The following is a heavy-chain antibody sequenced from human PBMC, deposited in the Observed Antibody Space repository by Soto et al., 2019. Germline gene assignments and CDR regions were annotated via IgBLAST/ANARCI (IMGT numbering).Heavy chain of an antibody. D-gene: IGHD6-13*01. J-gene: IGHJ4*02. CDR3: ASENSGLVRGYDY. CDR2: ISADGKTM. CDR1: GFTFSSYW. V-gene: IGHV3-74*01. Sequence: EVQLVESGGGLVQPGGSLRLSCAASGFTFSSYWMHWVRQVPGKGLEWVSQISADGKTMYYADSVKGRFSISRDNAKNTLYLQMNSLRVEDTAVYYCASENSGLVRGYDYWGQGSLVTVSP.